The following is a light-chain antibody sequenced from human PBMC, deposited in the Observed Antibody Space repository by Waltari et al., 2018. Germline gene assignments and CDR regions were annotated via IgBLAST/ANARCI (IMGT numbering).Light chain of an antibody. CDR2: LGS. Sequence: DIVLTQSPLSLPVTPGAPASISCMPNQSLLYVNGYSYLDWYLQQPGQSPQLLIYLGSNRASGVPDRFSGSGSGTFFTLKISRVEAEDVGVYYCMQALQTPPWTFGQGTKVEVK. V-gene: IGKV2-28*01. J-gene: IGKJ1*01. CDR3: MQALQTPPWT. CDR1: QSLLYVNGYSY.